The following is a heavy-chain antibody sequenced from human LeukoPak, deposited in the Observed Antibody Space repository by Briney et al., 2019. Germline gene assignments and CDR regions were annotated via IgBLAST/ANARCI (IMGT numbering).Heavy chain of an antibody. CDR3: ARTTYYYDSSGFDY. J-gene: IGHJ4*02. CDR2: MSHDGSEK. D-gene: IGHD3-22*01. V-gene: IGHV3-30-3*01. CDR1: GFTFGSYS. Sequence: GGSLRLSCAASGFTFGSYSIHWVRQAPGKGLEWVAVMSHDGSEKYYADSVKGRFTISRDNSKNTLYLQMNSLRAEDTAVYYCARTTYYYDSSGFDYWGQGTLVTVSS.